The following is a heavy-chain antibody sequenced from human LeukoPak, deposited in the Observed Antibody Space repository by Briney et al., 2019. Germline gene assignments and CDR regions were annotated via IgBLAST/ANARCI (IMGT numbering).Heavy chain of an antibody. D-gene: IGHD3-16*01. Sequence: GGSLRLSCAASGFTFSSYEMHWVRQATGKGLEWVSAVGIVGDTFYTGSVKGRFTTSRENAENSLFLQTNSLRAGDTAVYYCARGGRGSSADAFDIWGQGTMVTVSS. CDR1: GFTFSSYE. CDR2: VGIVGDT. V-gene: IGHV3-13*01. CDR3: ARGGRGSSADAFDI. J-gene: IGHJ3*02.